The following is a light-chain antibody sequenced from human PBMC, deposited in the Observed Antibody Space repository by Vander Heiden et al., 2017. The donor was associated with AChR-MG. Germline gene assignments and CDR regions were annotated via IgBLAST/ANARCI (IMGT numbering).Light chain of an antibody. CDR1: TGGVTSGHY. CDR3: LLSYSGTRPWV. CDR2: DTT. Sequence: QAVVPQEPSLTVSPGGTVTRPCGSSTGGVTSGHYPYWFQQKPGQAPRTLIYDTTNKHSGTPARFSGSLLGGKAALTLSGAQPEDEAEYYCLLSYSGTRPWVFGGGTKLTVL. V-gene: IGLV7-46*01. J-gene: IGLJ3*02.